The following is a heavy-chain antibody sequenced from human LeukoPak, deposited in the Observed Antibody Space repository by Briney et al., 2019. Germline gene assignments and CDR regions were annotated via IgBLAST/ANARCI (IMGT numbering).Heavy chain of an antibody. CDR1: GGSISSGGYY. D-gene: IGHD5-18*01. J-gene: IGHJ5*02. CDR3: ARDHGYSYGTAQFDP. V-gene: IGHV4-30-2*01. CDR2: IYHSGST. Sequence: PSETLSLTCTVSGGSISSGGYYWSWIRQPPGKGLEWIGYIYHSGSTYYNPSLKSRVTVSVDRSKNQFSLKLSSVTAADTAVYYCARDHGYSYGTAQFDPWGQGTLVTVSS.